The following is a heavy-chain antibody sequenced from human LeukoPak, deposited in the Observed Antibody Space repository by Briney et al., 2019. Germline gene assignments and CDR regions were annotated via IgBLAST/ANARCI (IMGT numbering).Heavy chain of an antibody. Sequence: ASETLSLTCTVSGGSISTYYWSWIRQSPEKGLEWIGYIYYDGSTNYNPSLKSRVTISVDTSKNQFSLKLSSVTAADTAVYYCARDPSYYDFWSGYHLTDAFDIWGQGTMVTVSS. CDR3: ARDPSYYDFWSGYHLTDAFDI. CDR1: GGSISTYY. V-gene: IGHV4-59*12. J-gene: IGHJ3*02. D-gene: IGHD3-3*01. CDR2: IYYDGST.